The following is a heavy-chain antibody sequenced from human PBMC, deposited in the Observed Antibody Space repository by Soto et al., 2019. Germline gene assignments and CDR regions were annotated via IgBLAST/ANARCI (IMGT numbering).Heavy chain of an antibody. CDR2: INHSGST. Sequence: SETLSLTCAVYGGSFSGYYWSWVHQPPGKGLEWIGEINHSGSTNYNPSLKSRVTISVDTSKNQFSLKLSSVTAADTAVYYCASPTNYGSGSSNWFDPWGQGTLVTVSS. CDR1: GGSFSGYY. CDR3: ASPTNYGSGSSNWFDP. V-gene: IGHV4-34*01. D-gene: IGHD3-10*01. J-gene: IGHJ5*02.